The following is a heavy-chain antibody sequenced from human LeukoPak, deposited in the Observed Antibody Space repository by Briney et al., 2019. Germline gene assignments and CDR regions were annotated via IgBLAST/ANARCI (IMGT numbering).Heavy chain of an antibody. J-gene: IGHJ4*02. D-gene: IGHD2-8*01. CDR2: ITPSGGST. V-gene: IGHV1-46*01. Sequence: GASVKVSCKASGYTFTSXYMHWVRQAPGQGLEWMGIITPSGGSTSYAQKFQGRVTMTRDTSTSTVYMELSSLRSEDTAVYYCARDCTNGVCYLIFDYWGQGTLVTVSS. CDR1: GYTFTSXY. CDR3: ARDCTNGVCYLIFDY.